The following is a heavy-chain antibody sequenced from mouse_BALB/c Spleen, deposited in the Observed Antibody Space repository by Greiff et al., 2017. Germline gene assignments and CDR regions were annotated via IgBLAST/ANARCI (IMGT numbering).Heavy chain of an antibody. V-gene: IGHV14-4*02. CDR2: IDTGNGDT. CDR3: EGWEYGNYGFAY. Sequence: EVQLQQSGAELVRPGASVKLSCTASGFNIKDYYMHWVKQRPEQGLEWIGWIDTGNGDTEYDPKFQGKATMTADTSSNTAYLQLSSLTSEDTAVYYCEGWEYGNYGFAYWGQGTLVTVSA. D-gene: IGHD2-10*02. J-gene: IGHJ3*01. CDR1: GFNIKDYY.